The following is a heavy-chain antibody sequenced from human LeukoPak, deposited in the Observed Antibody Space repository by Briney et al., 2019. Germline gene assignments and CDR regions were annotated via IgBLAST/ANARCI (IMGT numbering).Heavy chain of an antibody. V-gene: IGHV4-34*01. J-gene: IGHJ4*02. CDR2: INHSGST. Sequence: PSETLSLTCAVYGGSFSGYYWSWIRQPPGKGLEWIGEINHSGSTNYNPSLKSRVTISVDTSKNQFSLKLSSVTAADTAVYYCARGALHDYWGQGTLVTVSS. D-gene: IGHD4-11*01. CDR3: ARGALHDY. CDR1: GGSFSGYY.